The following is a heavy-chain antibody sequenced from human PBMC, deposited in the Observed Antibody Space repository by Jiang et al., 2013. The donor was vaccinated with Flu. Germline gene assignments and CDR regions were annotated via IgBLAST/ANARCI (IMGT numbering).Heavy chain of an antibody. J-gene: IGHJ4*02. CDR1: GDSVSSFY. CDR2: ISYSGSA. V-gene: IGHV4-59*02. Sequence: PGLVKPSETLSLTCAVSGDSVSSFYWSWIRQPPGKGLEWIGYISYSGSANYNPSLKSRVTLSVDTSKNQFSLRLTSVTAADTAVYYCAIGIFGESLGYWGRGTLV. D-gene: IGHD3-10*01. CDR3: AIGIFGESLGY.